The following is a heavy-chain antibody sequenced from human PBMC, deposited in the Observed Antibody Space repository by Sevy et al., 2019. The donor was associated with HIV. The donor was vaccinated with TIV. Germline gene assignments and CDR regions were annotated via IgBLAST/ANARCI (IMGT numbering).Heavy chain of an antibody. J-gene: IGHJ4*02. CDR2: LSYDGGAQ. V-gene: IGHV3-30*04. CDR1: GFSVSSHA. D-gene: IGHD6-19*01. Sequence: GGSLRLSCAASGFSVSSHAMHWVRQAPGKGLEWVALLSYDGGAQYYVDSVKGRFSISGCNSKNILYLQMNSLRPAATALYYCTREAGYSVGWYPSNYWGQGTLVTVSS. CDR3: TREAGYSVGWYPSNY.